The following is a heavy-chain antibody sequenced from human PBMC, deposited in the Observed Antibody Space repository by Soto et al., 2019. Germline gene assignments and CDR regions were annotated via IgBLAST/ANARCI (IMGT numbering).Heavy chain of an antibody. V-gene: IGHV3-20*04. CDR3: ARAPGYYGDFFDF. CDR1: GFPFDDYG. D-gene: IGHD4-17*01. J-gene: IGHJ4*02. Sequence: GGSLRLSCAASGFPFDDYGMSWVRQAPGKGLEWVSGINRDGGSTGYADSVKGRFTISRDNAKNSLYLQMSSLRAEDTAFYYCARAPGYYGDFFDFWGQGTLVTVSS. CDR2: INRDGGST.